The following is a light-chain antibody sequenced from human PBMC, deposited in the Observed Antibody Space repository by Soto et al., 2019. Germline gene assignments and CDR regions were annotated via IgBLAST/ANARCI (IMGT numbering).Light chain of an antibody. Sequence: QSVLTQPPSVSGAPGQRVTISCTGSSFDIGAGNDVHWYQQLPGTAPKLLIYGNTNRPSGIPDRFSGSKSGTSASLAISGLQPEDEADYYCQYFDSSLTFSHAIFGGGTKLTVL. CDR3: QYFDSSLTFSHAI. V-gene: IGLV1-40*01. CDR2: GNT. CDR1: SFDIGAGND. J-gene: IGLJ2*01.